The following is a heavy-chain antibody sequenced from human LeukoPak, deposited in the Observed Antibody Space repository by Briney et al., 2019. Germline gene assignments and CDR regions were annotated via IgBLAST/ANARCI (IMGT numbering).Heavy chain of an antibody. CDR3: ARDSSPKGLFDY. CDR2: INPNSGGT. J-gene: IGHJ4*02. CDR1: GYTFTGYY. Sequence: VASVKVSCKASGYTFTGYYMHWVRQTPGQGLEWMGWINPNSGGTNYAQKFQGRVTMTRDTSISTAYMELSRLRSDDTAVYYCARDSSPKGLFDYWGQGTLVTVSS. V-gene: IGHV1-2*02.